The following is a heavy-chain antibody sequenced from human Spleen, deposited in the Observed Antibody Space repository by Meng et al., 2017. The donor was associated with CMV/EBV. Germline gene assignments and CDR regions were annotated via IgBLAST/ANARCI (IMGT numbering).Heavy chain of an antibody. V-gene: IGHV3-43D*03. CDR2: ISWNGISA. Sequence: GGSLRLSCAGSGFTFDDYPMHWVRQAPGKGLEWISLISWNGISASYADSVKGRFTISRDNTKKSLYLQMNSLRAEDTAVYYCATDWGYDNYRFGNWGQGTLVTVSS. CDR3: ATDWGYDNYRFGN. J-gene: IGHJ4*02. CDR1: GFTFDDYP. D-gene: IGHD5-12*01.